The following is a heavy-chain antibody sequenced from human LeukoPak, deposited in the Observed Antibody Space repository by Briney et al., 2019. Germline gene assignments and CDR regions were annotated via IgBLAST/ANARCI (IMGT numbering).Heavy chain of an antibody. J-gene: IGHJ4*02. CDR3: ARDSDSSGYYYDY. V-gene: IGHV3-7*01. CDR2: IKQDGSEK. CDR1: GFTFSSYW. D-gene: IGHD3-22*01. Sequence: GGSLRLSCAASGFTFSSYWMSWVRQAPGKGLEWVANIKQDGSEKYYVDSVKGRFTIPRDNAKNSLYLQMNSLRAEDTAVYYCARDSDSSGYYYDYWGQGTLVTVSS.